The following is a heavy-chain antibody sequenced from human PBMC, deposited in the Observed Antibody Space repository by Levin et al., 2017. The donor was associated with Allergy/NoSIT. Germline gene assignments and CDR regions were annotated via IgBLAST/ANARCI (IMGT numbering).Heavy chain of an antibody. V-gene: IGHV3-33*01. CDR1: GFTFSIYV. J-gene: IGHJ6*02. CDR3: VRDGDEATGYGKDV. CDR2: ISSDGIDK. Sequence: GESLKISCAASGFTFSIYVMHWVRQAPGKGLEWVTRISSDGIDKHYADSVQGRFIVSRDNSKNSVYLQMNSLRADDTALYCCVRDGDEATGYGKDVWGQGTTVTVSS. D-gene: IGHD1-1*01.